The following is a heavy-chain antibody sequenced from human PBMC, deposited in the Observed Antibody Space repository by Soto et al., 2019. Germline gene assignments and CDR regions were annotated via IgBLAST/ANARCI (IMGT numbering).Heavy chain of an antibody. J-gene: IGHJ6*02. D-gene: IGHD3-3*01. CDR2: IIPIFGTA. V-gene: IGHV1-69*13. CDR1: GGTFSSYV. Sequence: ASVKVSCKASGGTFSSYVISWVRQAPGQGLEWMGGIIPIFGTANYAQKFQGKVTITADESTSPAYMELSSLRSEDTAVYYCARDHPHRYDFWSGYLMDVWGQGTTVPVSS. CDR3: ARDHPHRYDFWSGYLMDV.